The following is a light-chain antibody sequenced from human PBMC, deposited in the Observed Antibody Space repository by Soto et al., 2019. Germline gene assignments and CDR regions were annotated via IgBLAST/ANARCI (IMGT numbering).Light chain of an antibody. CDR1: QGISSY. J-gene: IGKJ4*01. Sequence: AIRMTQSPSSFSASTGDRVTITCRASQGISSYLAWYQQKPGKAPKILTSAASTLQSGVPSRFSGSGAGTYFTLTISCLHSEDFATYYCQQYYSYQLTFGGGTKVEIK. CDR2: AAS. V-gene: IGKV1-8*01. CDR3: QQYYSYQLT.